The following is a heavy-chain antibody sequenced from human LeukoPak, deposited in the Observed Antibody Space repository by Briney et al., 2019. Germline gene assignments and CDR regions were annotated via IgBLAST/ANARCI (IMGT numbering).Heavy chain of an antibody. Sequence: GGSLRLSCAASGFTFSSYAMSWVRQAPGKGLEWVSAISGSGGSTYYADSVKGRFTISRDNSKNTLYLQMNSLRAEDTAVYYCARVSGHPDYYDSSDYVGYWGQGTLVTVSS. J-gene: IGHJ4*02. V-gene: IGHV3-23*01. CDR3: ARVSGHPDYYDSSDYVGY. CDR1: GFTFSSYA. D-gene: IGHD3-22*01. CDR2: ISGSGGST.